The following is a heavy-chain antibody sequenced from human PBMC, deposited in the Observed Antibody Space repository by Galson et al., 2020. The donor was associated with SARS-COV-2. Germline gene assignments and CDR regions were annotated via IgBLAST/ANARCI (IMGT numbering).Heavy chain of an antibody. D-gene: IGHD6-19*01. CDR2: TYYTGTT. Sequence: SETLSLTCPVSGDSITSRCSYWAWLRQPPGPGLEWIVSTYYTGTTYYNTSLKSRVTISGATYRDQFSLKMRAVTAEDTAVYYCVRLGSGSCGGRIWDYWGRGALVIVSS. CDR3: VRLGSGSCGGRIWDY. V-gene: IGHV4-39*01. CDR1: GDSITSRCSY. J-gene: IGHJ4*02.